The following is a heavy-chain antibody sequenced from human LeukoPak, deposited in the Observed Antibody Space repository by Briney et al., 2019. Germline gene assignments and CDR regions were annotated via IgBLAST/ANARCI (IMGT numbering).Heavy chain of an antibody. Sequence: ASVKVSCKASGYTFTDYYMHWMRQAPGQGPEWMGWMIPNSGGTNYAQKFQGRVTMTRDTSITTAYMELSSLRSDDTAVYYCAPRRVAADKGFDYWGQGTLVTVSS. CDR2: MIPNSGGT. D-gene: IGHD6-19*01. V-gene: IGHV1-2*02. CDR1: GYTFTDYY. CDR3: APRRVAADKGFDY. J-gene: IGHJ4*02.